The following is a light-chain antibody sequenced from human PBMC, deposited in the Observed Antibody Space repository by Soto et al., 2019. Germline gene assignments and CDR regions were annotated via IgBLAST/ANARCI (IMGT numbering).Light chain of an antibody. CDR1: QSGSSSY. J-gene: IGKJ3*01. Sequence: MALSQSAGALSLSQGERATLSCRASQSGSSSYLAWYQQKPGQAPRLLIYGASSRATGIPGRFSGSGSGTDFTLTISRLEPEDFAVYYCQQYGMSPFTFGPGSNVDV. CDR3: QQYGMSPFT. CDR2: GAS. V-gene: IGKV3-20*01.